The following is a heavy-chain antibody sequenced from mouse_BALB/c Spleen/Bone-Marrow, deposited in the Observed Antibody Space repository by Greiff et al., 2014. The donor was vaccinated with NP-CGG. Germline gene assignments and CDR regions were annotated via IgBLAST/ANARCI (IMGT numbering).Heavy chain of an antibody. CDR3: ARQGGTEYYAIDY. CDR2: ISNGGGST. CDR1: GFTFSDYY. Sequence: DVKLQESGGGLVQPGGSLKLSCATSGFTFSDYYMYWVRQTPEKRLEWVAYISNGGGSTYYPDTVKGRFTISRDNAKNTLYLQMSRLKSEDTAMYYCARQGGTEYYAIDYWGQGTSVTVSS. J-gene: IGHJ4*01. D-gene: IGHD3-3*01. V-gene: IGHV5-12*02.